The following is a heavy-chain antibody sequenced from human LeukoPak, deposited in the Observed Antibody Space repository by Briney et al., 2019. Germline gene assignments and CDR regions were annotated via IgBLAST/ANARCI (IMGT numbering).Heavy chain of an antibody. CDR1: GGSISSGGYS. Sequence: SQTLSLTCAVSGGSISSGGYSWSWIRQPPGTGLEWIGYIYHSGSTYYNPSLKSRVTISVDRSKNQFSLKLSSVTAADTAVYYCARGEGGGSDPWGQGTLVTVPS. V-gene: IGHV4-30-2*01. J-gene: IGHJ5*02. CDR3: ARGEGGGSDP. CDR2: IYHSGST.